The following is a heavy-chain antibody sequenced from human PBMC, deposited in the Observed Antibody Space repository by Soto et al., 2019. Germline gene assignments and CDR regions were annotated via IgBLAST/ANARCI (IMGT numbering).Heavy chain of an antibody. V-gene: IGHV1-18*01. CDR3: AREVGYSATGDS. Sequence: QVQLVQSGAEVKKPGASVKVSCKASGYTFTSYGISWVRQAPGQGLEWMGWISAYNGNTNYAQKLQGRVTMTTDTSTRTADMGLGSLRSADTAVYYCAREVGYSATGDSWGPGTLVTVSS. CDR2: ISAYNGNT. CDR1: GYTFTSYG. D-gene: IGHD5-12*01. J-gene: IGHJ4*02.